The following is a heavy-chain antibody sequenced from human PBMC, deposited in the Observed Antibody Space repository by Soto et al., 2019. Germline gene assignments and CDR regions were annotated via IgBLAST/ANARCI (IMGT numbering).Heavy chain of an antibody. CDR1: VGSISSYY. V-gene: IGHV4-59*01. CDR2: IYYIGST. CDR3: ARYDGRY. J-gene: IGHJ4*02. D-gene: IGHD3-16*01. Sequence: QVQLQESGPGLVTPSETLSLTCTVSVGSISSYYWSWIRQPPGKELEWIGYIYYIGSTNYNPSLKSRVTISVDTSKNQFSLQLSSVTAADTAVYYCARYDGRYWGQGTQVTVSS.